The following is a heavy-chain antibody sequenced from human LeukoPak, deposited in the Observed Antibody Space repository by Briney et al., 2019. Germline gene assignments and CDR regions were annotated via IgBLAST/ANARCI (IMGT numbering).Heavy chain of an antibody. CDR1: GGSISSYY. Sequence: SETLSLTCTVSGGSISSYYWSWIRQPAGKGLEWIGRIYTSGSTNYNPSLKSRVTISVDTSKNQFSLKLSSVTAADTAVYYCARLGGDYDILTGYYRAAFDIWGQGTMVTVSS. J-gene: IGHJ3*02. V-gene: IGHV4-4*07. D-gene: IGHD3-9*01. CDR2: IYTSGST. CDR3: ARLGGDYDILTGYYRAAFDI.